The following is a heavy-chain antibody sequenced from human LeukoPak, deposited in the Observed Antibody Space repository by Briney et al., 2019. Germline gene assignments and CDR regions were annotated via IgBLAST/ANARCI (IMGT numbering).Heavy chain of an antibody. D-gene: IGHD1-26*01. CDR2: ISSSSSYI. CDR3: ARDQYSGSQPFDY. CDR1: GFTFSSYS. Sequence: KSGGSLRLSCAASGFTFSSYSMNWVRQAPGKGLECVSSISSSSSYIYYADSVKGRFTISRDNAKNSLYLQMNSLRAEDTAVYYCARDQYSGSQPFDYWGQGTLVTVSS. J-gene: IGHJ4*02. V-gene: IGHV3-21*01.